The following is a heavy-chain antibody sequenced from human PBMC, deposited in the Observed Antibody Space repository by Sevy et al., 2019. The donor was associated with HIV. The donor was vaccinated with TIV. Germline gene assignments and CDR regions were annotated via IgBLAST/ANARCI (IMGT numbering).Heavy chain of an antibody. CDR2: ISGSGGST. CDR1: GFTFSSYA. Sequence: GGSLRLSCAASGFTFSSYAMSWVRQAPGKGLEWVSAISGSGGSTNYADSVKGRFTISRDNSKNTLYLQMNSLRAEDTAVYYCAKVFTAVASENYFDYWGQGTLVTVSS. V-gene: IGHV3-23*01. J-gene: IGHJ4*02. CDR3: AKVFTAVASENYFDY. D-gene: IGHD6-19*01.